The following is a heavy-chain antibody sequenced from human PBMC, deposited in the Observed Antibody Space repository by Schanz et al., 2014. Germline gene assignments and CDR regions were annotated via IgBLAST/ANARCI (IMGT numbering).Heavy chain of an antibody. V-gene: IGHV1-2*06. Sequence: QVQLVQSGAELKKPGASVKVSCKASGYTFTAYYLHWVRQAPGQGLEWMGRINPNSGGTNYAQKFQGRVTMTRDTSISTAYMELSRLRSDDTAVYYCASCSRNTKCYGNGMDVWGQGTTVTVS. CDR2: INPNSGGT. CDR3: ASCSRNTKCYGNGMDV. D-gene: IGHD3-16*01. J-gene: IGHJ6*02. CDR1: GYTFTAYY.